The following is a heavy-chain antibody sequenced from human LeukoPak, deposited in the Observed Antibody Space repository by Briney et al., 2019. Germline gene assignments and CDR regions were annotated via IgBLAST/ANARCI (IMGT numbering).Heavy chain of an antibody. D-gene: IGHD2-2*02. CDR3: ARGPYCSSPSCYRNWSDP. CDR2: INHSGST. V-gene: IGHV4-34*01. J-gene: IGHJ5*02. Sequence: SETLSLTCAVYGGSFSGYYWSWIRQPPGKGLEWIGEINHSGSTNYNPSLKSRVTISVDTSKNQFSLKLSSVTAADTAVYYCARGPYCSSPSCYRNWSDPWAREPWSPSPQ. CDR1: GGSFSGYY.